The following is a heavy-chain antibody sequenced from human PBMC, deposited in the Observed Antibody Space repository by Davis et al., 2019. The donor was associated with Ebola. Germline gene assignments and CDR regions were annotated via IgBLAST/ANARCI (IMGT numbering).Heavy chain of an antibody. CDR3: ARGFNYYYYGMDV. CDR1: CYTFPRYG. CDR2: MNPNSGNT. Sequence: ASVYVSRKASCYTFPRYGVHWVRPATGQGLEWMGWMNPNSGNTGYAQKFQGRVTMTRNTSISTAYMELSSLRSEDTAVYYCARGFNYYYYGMDVWGQGTTVTVSS. J-gene: IGHJ6*02. V-gene: IGHV1-8*02.